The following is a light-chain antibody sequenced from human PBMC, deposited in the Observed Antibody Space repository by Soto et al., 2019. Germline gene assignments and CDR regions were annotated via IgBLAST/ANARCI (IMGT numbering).Light chain of an antibody. CDR3: QQRKHWPPLT. Sequence: EVVLTQSPATLSLSPGETATLSCRASHNVAIYLAWYQQKPGQAPRLLIYDASNRATGIPARFSGSGSGTDFTLPISSLEPEDSAVYYCQQRKHWPPLTFGQGTRLE. CDR1: HNVAIY. CDR2: DAS. J-gene: IGKJ5*01. V-gene: IGKV3-11*01.